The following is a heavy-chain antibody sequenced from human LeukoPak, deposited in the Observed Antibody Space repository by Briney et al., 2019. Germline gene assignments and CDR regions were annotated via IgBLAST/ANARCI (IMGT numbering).Heavy chain of an antibody. CDR2: IYYSGSS. J-gene: IGHJ5*02. V-gene: IGHV4-59*01. Sequence: SETLSLTCTVSGGSISGYYWTWIRQPPGKGLEWIGYIYYSGSSNYNPSLKSRVTLSVHTSKNQFSLKLSSVTAADTAVYYCARVYYDSSGYDRWFDPWGQGTLVTVSS. D-gene: IGHD3-22*01. CDR3: ARVYYDSSGYDRWFDP. CDR1: GGSISGYY.